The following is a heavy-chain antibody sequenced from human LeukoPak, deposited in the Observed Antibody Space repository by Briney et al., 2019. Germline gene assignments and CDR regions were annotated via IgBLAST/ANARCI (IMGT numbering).Heavy chain of an antibody. V-gene: IGHV4-34*01. CDR1: GGSFSGYY. Sequence: SSETLSLTCAVYGGSFSGYYWSWIRQPPGKGLEWIGEINHSGSTNYNPSLKSRVTISVDTSKNQFSLKLSSVTAADTAVYYCARAPRKVTAIPIDAFDIWGQGTMVTVSS. CDR3: ARAPRKVTAIPIDAFDI. J-gene: IGHJ3*02. D-gene: IGHD2-21*02. CDR2: INHSGST.